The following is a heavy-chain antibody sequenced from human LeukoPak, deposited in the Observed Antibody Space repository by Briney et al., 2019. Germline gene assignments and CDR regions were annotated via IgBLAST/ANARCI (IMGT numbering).Heavy chain of an antibody. CDR2: ISSSSSTI. J-gene: IGHJ5*02. V-gene: IGHV3-48*04. Sequence: GGSLRLSCAASGFTFSSYSMNWVRQAPGKGLEWVSYISSSSSTIYYADSVKGRFTISRDNAKNSLYLQMNSLRAEDTAVYYCARDGTFTIHGWFDPWGQGTLVTVSS. D-gene: IGHD3-10*01. CDR1: GFTFSSYS. CDR3: ARDGTFTIHGWFDP.